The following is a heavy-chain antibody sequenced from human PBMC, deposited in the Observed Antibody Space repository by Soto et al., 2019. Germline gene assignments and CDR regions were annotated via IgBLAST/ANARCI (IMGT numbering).Heavy chain of an antibody. D-gene: IGHD6-6*01. J-gene: IGHJ4*02. CDR2: IYHSRRT. CDR1: GGSISSGGYS. Sequence: QLQLQESGSGLVKPSQTLSLTCAVSGGSISSGGYSWSWIRQPPGKVVDWIGYIYHSRRTYYNPSLESRVTISVDRSKNQFSLKLSSVTAADTAVYYCARTRIEAPRFDYWGQGTLVTVSS. V-gene: IGHV4-30-2*01. CDR3: ARTRIEAPRFDY.